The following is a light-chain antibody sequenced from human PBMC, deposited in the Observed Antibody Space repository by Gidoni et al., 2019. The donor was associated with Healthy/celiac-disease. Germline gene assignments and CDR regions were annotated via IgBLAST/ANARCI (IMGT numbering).Light chain of an antibody. CDR2: LGS. V-gene: IGKV2-28*01. CDR1: QSLLHSNGYNS. CDR3: MQALQTPLT. J-gene: IGKJ4*01. Sequence: DIVMTQSPLSLPVTPGEPASISCRSSQSLLHSNGYNSLDWYLQKPGQSPQLLIYLGSNRASGVPDRFSGSGSGTFFTLIISRVEAEDVGVYYCMQALQTPLTFGGGTKVEIK.